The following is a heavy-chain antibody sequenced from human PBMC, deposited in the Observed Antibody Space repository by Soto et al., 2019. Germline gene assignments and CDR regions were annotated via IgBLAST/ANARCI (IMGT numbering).Heavy chain of an antibody. CDR1: GGSISGSY. CDR2: VYYTGST. D-gene: IGHD6-19*01. Sequence: SETLSLTCSVTGGSISGSYWSWIRQSPGKGLEWLGYVYYTGSTNYSPSLRSRVSISVDTSKNEFSLRLSSVTAADTAVYFCARSVAVPGAHIDYWGQGTQVTSPQ. CDR3: ARSVAVPGAHIDY. J-gene: IGHJ4*02. V-gene: IGHV4-59*01.